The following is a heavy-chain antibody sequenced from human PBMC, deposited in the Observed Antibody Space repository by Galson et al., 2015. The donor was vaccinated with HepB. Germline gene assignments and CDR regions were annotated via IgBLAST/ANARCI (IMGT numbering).Heavy chain of an antibody. CDR1: GFTFSNAW. J-gene: IGHJ4*02. Sequence: SLRLSCAASGFTFSNAWMNWVRQAPGKGLEWVGRIKSKTDGGTTDYAAPVKGRFTISRDDSKNTLYLQMNSLKTEDTAVYYCTTGSGWYGGPYYFDYWGQGTLVTVSS. D-gene: IGHD6-19*01. CDR2: IKSKTDGGTT. CDR3: TTGSGWYGGPYYFDY. V-gene: IGHV3-15*07.